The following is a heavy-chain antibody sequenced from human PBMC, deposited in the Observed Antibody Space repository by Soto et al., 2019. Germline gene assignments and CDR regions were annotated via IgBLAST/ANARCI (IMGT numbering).Heavy chain of an antibody. J-gene: IGHJ4*02. CDR2: ISGSGGST. V-gene: IGHV3-23*01. D-gene: IGHD3-10*01. Sequence: LRLSCAASGFTFSSYAMSWVRQAPGKGLEWVSAISGSGGSTYYADSVKGRFTISRDNSKNTLYLQMNSLRAEDTAVYYCAKDRYYGSGSYSPKGYWGQGTLVTVSS. CDR1: GFTFSSYA. CDR3: AKDRYYGSGSYSPKGY.